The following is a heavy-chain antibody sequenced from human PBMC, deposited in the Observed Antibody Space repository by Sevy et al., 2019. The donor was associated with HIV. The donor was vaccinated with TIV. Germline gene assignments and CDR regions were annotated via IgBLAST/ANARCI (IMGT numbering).Heavy chain of an antibody. Sequence: GGSLRLSCAASGFTFSSYAMSWVRQAPGKGLEWVSAISGSGGSTYYADSVKGRFTISRDYSKNTLYLQMNSLRAEDTAVYYCATRYGDYFPYFDYWGQGTLVTVSS. J-gene: IGHJ4*02. CDR3: ATRYGDYFPYFDY. D-gene: IGHD4-17*01. V-gene: IGHV3-23*01. CDR1: GFTFSSYA. CDR2: ISGSGGST.